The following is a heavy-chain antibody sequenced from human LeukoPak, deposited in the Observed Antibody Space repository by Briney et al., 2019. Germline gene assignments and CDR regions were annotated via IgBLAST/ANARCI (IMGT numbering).Heavy chain of an antibody. J-gene: IGHJ4*02. CDR3: AKWRITMVRGAFDY. V-gene: IGHV3-23*01. Sequence: PGGTLRLSCAASGFTFSSYGMSWVRQAPGKGLEWVSLISGSGGSTNYADSVKGRFSISRDNSKNTLYLQMNSLRAEDTAVYYCAKWRITMVRGAFDYWGQGTLVTVSS. CDR2: ISGSGGST. CDR1: GFTFSSYG. D-gene: IGHD3-10*01.